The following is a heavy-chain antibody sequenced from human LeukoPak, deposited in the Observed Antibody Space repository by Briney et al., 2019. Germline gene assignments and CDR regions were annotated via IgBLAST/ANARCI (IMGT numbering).Heavy chain of an antibody. J-gene: IGHJ4*02. CDR2: INSDGSST. CDR3: AREDYGDYPPLDY. CDR1: GFTFSSYW. V-gene: IGHV3-74*01. Sequence: GGSLRLPCAASGFTFSSYWMHWVRQAPGKGLVWVSRINSDGSSTSYADSVKGRFTISRDNAKNTLYLQMNSLRAEDTAVYYCAREDYGDYPPLDYWGQGTLVTVSS. D-gene: IGHD4-17*01.